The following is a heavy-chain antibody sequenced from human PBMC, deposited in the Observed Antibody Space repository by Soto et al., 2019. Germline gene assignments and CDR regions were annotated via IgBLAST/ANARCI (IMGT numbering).Heavy chain of an antibody. CDR2: IYPGDSDT. Sequence: PGASLKISCKGSGYPFTDYWIGWVRQLPGKGLEWMGIIYPGDSDTRYSPSFQGHVTITVDKSTNTAYLQWNTLRASDTAMDYCASSYYYYGMYGWGQGTTVTVSS. V-gene: IGHV5-51*01. J-gene: IGHJ6*02. CDR1: GYPFTDYW. CDR3: ASSYYYYGMYG.